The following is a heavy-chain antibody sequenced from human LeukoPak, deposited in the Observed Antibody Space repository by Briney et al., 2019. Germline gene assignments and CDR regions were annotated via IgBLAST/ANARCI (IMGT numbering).Heavy chain of an antibody. V-gene: IGHV1-2*02. Sequence: ASVKVSCKASGYTFTGYYMHWVRQAPGQGLEWMGWINPNSGGTNYAQKFQGRVTMTRDTSISTAYMELSRLRSDDTAVYYCARSSSPGGPGAYWGQGTLVTVSS. CDR2: INPNSGGT. J-gene: IGHJ4*02. CDR1: GYTFTGYY. CDR3: ARSSSPGGPGAY. D-gene: IGHD3-10*01.